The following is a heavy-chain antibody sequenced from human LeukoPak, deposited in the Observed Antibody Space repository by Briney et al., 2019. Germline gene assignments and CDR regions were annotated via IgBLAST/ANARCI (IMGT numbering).Heavy chain of an antibody. CDR1: GFAFSSYE. CDR3: AELGITMIGGV. J-gene: IGHJ6*04. D-gene: IGHD3-10*02. V-gene: IGHV3-48*03. Sequence: RPGGSLRLSCAASGFAFSSYEMNWVRQAPGKGLEWVSYISSSGTTIYYADSVKGRFTISRDNANNSLYLQMNSLRAVDTAVYYCAELGITMIGGVWGKGTTVTISS. CDR2: ISSSGTTI.